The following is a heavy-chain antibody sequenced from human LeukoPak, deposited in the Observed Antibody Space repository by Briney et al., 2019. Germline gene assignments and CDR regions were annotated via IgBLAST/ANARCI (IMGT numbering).Heavy chain of an antibody. V-gene: IGHV4-39*01. CDR1: GGSISGTTSY. D-gene: IGHD3-10*01. CDR3: ATLLSAPRDY. CDR2: IYYSGNT. Sequence: SETLSLTCTVSGGSISGTTSYWGWIRQPPGKGLQWIGSIYYSGNTYYNPSLKSRVTISVDTSKNQFSLTLNSVTAADTAVYYCATLLSAPRDYWGQGILVTASS. J-gene: IGHJ4*02.